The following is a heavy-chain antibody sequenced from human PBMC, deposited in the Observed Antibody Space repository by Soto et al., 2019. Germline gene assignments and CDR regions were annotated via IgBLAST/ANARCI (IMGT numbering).Heavy chain of an antibody. CDR1: GFTFSSYA. CDR2: VSGAASHT. J-gene: IGHJ4*02. V-gene: IGHV3-23*01. Sequence: QPGGSLRLSCAASGFTFSSYAMSWVRQAPGKGLEWVATVSGAASHTYYVDSVRGRFFISRDNSKNTVTLQMNNLTVDDTAVYYCATSFRYFDNWGQGTRVTVS. CDR3: ATSFRYFDN. D-gene: IGHD3-9*01.